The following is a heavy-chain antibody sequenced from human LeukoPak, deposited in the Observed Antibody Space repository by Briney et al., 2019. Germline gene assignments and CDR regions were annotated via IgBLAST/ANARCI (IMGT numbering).Heavy chain of an antibody. J-gene: IGHJ4*02. Sequence: GGSLRLSCAASGFTVSSNYMSWVRQAPGKGLEWVSVIYSGGSTYYADSVKGRFTISRDNSKNTLYLQMNSLRAEDTAVYYCARDRNYYDSSVVDYWGQGTLVTVSS. CDR3: ARDRNYYDSSVVDY. V-gene: IGHV3-53*05. D-gene: IGHD3-22*01. CDR2: IYSGGST. CDR1: GFTVSSNY.